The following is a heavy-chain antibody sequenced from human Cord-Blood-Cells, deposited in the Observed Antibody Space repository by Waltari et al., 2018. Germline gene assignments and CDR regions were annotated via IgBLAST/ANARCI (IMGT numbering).Heavy chain of an antibody. J-gene: IGHJ6*02. CDR3: ATTPPGQQQPNYGMDV. CDR1: GYTFTSYA. V-gene: IGHV1-3*01. D-gene: IGHD6-13*01. CDR2: INAGNGNT. Sequence: QVQLVQSGAEVKKPGASVKVSCKASGYTFTSYAMHWVRQAPGQRLEWMGWINAGNGNTKYSQKFQGRVTITRDTSASTAYMELSSLRSEDTAVYYCATTPPGQQQPNYGMDVWGQGTTVTVSS.